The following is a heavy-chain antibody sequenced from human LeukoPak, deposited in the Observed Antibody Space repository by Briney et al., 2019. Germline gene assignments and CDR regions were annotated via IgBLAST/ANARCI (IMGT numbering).Heavy chain of an antibody. J-gene: IGHJ6*04. CDR3: AELGITMIGGA. D-gene: IGHD3-10*02. Sequence: GGSLRLSCAASGFTFSSYSMNWVRQAPGKGLEWVSSISSSGSTIYYADSVKGRFTISRDNAKNSLYLQMNSLRAEDTAVYYCAELGITMIGGAWGKGTTVTISS. CDR2: ISSSGSTI. CDR1: GFTFSSYS. V-gene: IGHV3-48*04.